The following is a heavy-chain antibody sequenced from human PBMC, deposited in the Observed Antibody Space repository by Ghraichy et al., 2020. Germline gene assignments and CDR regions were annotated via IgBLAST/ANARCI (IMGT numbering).Heavy chain of an antibody. CDR1: GFTFRSCG. CDR2: ISHDGSNT. CDR3: AKVAYCSGWTSDNFYGLDV. J-gene: IGHJ6*02. V-gene: IGHV3-30*18. Sequence: GGSLRLSCAASGFTFRSCGMHWVRQAPEKGLEWVAVISHDGSNTYHADSVEGRFTISRDNSRNTLHLQMTSLTAEDTAVYYCAKVAYCSGWTSDNFYGLDVWGQGTTVTVSS. D-gene: IGHD2-15*01.